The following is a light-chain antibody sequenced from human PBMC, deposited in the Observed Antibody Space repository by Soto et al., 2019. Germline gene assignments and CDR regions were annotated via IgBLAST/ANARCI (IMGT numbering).Light chain of an antibody. CDR3: QSYDSSLSGWV. CDR2: GNS. CDR1: SSNIGAGYD. Sequence: QSVLTQPPSVSGAPGQRVTISCTGSSSNIGAGYDVHWYQQLPGTAPKLLISGNSNRPSGVPDRFSGSKSGTSASLAITGXXXXXXAXXYCQSYDSSLSGWVFGGGTKLTVL. J-gene: IGLJ3*02. V-gene: IGLV1-40*01.